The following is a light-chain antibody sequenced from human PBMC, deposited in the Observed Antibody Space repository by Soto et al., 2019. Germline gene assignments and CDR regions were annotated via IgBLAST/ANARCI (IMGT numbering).Light chain of an antibody. CDR3: QQSFSTPRT. CDR1: QTISTY. Sequence: DIQMTQSPSSLSASVGDRVTITCWTSQTISTYLNWYQHKPGKAPEVLIYAASNLHSGVPSRFSGSGSGTDFTLTISSLQPEDFGTCYCQQSFSTPRTFGQGTKVDI. J-gene: IGKJ1*01. V-gene: IGKV1-39*01. CDR2: AAS.